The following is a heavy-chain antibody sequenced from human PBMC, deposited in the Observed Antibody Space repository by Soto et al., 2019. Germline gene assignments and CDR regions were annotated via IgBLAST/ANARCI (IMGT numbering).Heavy chain of an antibody. CDR1: GGSISSYY. D-gene: IGHD1-7*01. J-gene: IGHJ6*03. CDR2: IYYSGST. CDR3: ARGELRVYYYYMDV. Sequence: SEPLSLTCTVSGGSISSYYWSWIRQPPGKGLEWIGYIYYSGSTNYNPSLKSRVTISVDTSKNQFSLKLSSVTAADTAVYYCARGELRVYYYYMDVWGKGTTVTVSS. V-gene: IGHV4-59*01.